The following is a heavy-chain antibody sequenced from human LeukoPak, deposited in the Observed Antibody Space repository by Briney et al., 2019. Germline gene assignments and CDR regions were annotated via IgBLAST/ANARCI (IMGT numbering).Heavy chain of an antibody. V-gene: IGHV3-30*19. Sequence: GGSLRLSCAASGFSFNNYGMHWVRQAPGKGLEWVAVISYDGSNKYYADSVKGRFTISRDNSKNTLYLQMNSLRAEDTAVYYCARDRSAFDIWGQGTMVTVSS. CDR1: GFSFNNYG. CDR3: ARDRSAFDI. CDR2: ISYDGSNK. J-gene: IGHJ3*02.